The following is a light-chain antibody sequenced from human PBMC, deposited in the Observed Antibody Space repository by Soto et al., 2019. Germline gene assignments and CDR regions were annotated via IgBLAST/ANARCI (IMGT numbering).Light chain of an antibody. J-gene: IGLJ1*01. CDR3: SSYTSSSTPYV. CDR2: EVS. CDR1: SSDVGGYKY. Sequence: QSALTQPASVSGSPGQSITISCTGTSSDVGGYKYVSWYQQHPGKAPKLMIYEVSNRPSGVSNRFSGSKSGNTASLTISGLQAEDEADYYCSSYTSSSTPYVFGTGTKVTVX. V-gene: IGLV2-14*01.